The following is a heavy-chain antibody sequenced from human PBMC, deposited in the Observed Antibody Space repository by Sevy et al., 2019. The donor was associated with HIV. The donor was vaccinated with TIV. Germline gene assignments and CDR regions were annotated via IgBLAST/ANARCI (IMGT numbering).Heavy chain of an antibody. J-gene: IGHJ5*02. Sequence: SETLSLTCTVSGGSISSYYWSWIRQPPGKGLEWIGYIYYSGSTNYNPSLKSRVTISVDTSKNQFSLKLSSVTAADTAVYYCARVGPYGSGSDYNTGFENWFDPWGQGTLVTVSS. CDR3: ARVGPYGSGSDYNTGFENWFDP. CDR2: IYYSGST. CDR1: GGSISSYY. V-gene: IGHV4-59*13. D-gene: IGHD3-10*01.